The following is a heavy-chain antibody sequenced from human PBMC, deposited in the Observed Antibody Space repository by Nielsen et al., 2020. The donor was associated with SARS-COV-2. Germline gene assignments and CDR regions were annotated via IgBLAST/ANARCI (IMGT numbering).Heavy chain of an antibody. Sequence: GESLKISCAASGSTFSSYAMSWVRQAPGKGLEWVSTISGSGGGTFYEDSLQNRFTISRDNSKDTLYLHMNSLRADDTAVYYCARTLFAYWGQGALVTVSS. J-gene: IGHJ4*02. CDR3: ARTLFAY. V-gene: IGHV3-23*01. CDR2: ISGSGGGT. D-gene: IGHD3-10*02. CDR1: GSTFSSYA.